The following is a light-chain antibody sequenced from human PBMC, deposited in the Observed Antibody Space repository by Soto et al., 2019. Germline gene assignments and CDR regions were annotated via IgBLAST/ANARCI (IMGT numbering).Light chain of an antibody. V-gene: IGKV1-39*01. CDR2: EQS. J-gene: IGKJ2*01. CDR3: QESLGPAYT. Sequence: DIQMTQSPSSLSASVVDRVTINCRASQSLSTRLTWYPQKPGEDPNLLIYEQSILKSGVQTRFSGSGSETDVTSSINSMRSDDFATSYCQESLGPAYTFSQVTKLEIK. CDR1: QSLSTR.